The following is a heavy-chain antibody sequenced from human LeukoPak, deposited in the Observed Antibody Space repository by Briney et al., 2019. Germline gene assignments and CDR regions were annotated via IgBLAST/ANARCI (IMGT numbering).Heavy chain of an antibody. CDR3: AKDRYSSSSGTDY. D-gene: IGHD6-6*01. J-gene: IGHJ4*02. CDR2: ISWNSGSI. Sequence: GGSLRLSCAASGFTFDDYAMHWVRQAPGEGLEWVSGISWNSGSIGYADSVKGRFTISRDNAKNSLYLQMNSLRAEDTALYYCAKDRYSSSSGTDYWGQGTLVTVSS. CDR1: GFTFDDYA. V-gene: IGHV3-9*01.